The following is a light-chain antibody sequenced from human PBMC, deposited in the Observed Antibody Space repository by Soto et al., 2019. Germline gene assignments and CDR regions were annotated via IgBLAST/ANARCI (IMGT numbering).Light chain of an antibody. V-gene: IGKV1-5*03. J-gene: IGKJ1*01. CDR1: QTISSW. CDR3: QQYQSYSRT. Sequence: IHMTHSPSTLSGSLGDIVTITCRASQTISSWLAWYQQKPGKAPKLLIYKASTLKSGVPSRFSGSGSGTEFTLTISSLKPDDFATYYCQQYQSYSRTFGQGTKVDI. CDR2: KAS.